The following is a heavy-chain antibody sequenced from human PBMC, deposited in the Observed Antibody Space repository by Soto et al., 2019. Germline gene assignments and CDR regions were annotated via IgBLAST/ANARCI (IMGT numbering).Heavy chain of an antibody. CDR3: ARVPVVVVAANWFDP. D-gene: IGHD2-15*01. Sequence: QVQLVQSGAEVKKPGASVKVSCKASGYTFTSYAMHWVRQAPGQRLEWMGWINAGNGNTTYSQKFQGRVTITRDTSASTAYMELSSLRSEDTAVYYCARVPVVVVAANWFDPWGQGTLVTVSS. CDR1: GYTFTSYA. CDR2: INAGNGNT. V-gene: IGHV1-3*01. J-gene: IGHJ5*02.